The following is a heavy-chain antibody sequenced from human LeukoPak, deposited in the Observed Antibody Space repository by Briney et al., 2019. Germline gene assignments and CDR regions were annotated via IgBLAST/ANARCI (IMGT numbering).Heavy chain of an antibody. CDR1: GGSIGGYY. Sequence: MSSETLSLTCNVSGGSIGGYYWSWIRQPAGKGLEWIRRMYISGNTNYNPSLKSRATISVDTSKNQFSLELSSVTAADTAVYYGARERLAMVRGVIPKEAWRWFDPWGQGTLVTASS. J-gene: IGHJ5*02. V-gene: IGHV4-4*07. D-gene: IGHD3-10*01. CDR2: MYISGNT. CDR3: ARERLAMVRGVIPKEAWRWFDP.